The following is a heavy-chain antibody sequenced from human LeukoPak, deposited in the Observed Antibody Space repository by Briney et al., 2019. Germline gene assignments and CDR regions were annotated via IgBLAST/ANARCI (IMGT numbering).Heavy chain of an antibody. D-gene: IGHD6-13*01. CDR2: ISSSSSYI. CDR3: ARSASYSSSWYVVDY. Sequence: GGSLRLSCAASGFTFSSYSMNWVRQAPGKGLEWVSSISSSSSYIYYADSVKGRFTISRGNAKNSLYLQMNSLRAEDTAVYYCARSASYSSSWYVVDYWGQGTLVTVSS. V-gene: IGHV3-21*01. J-gene: IGHJ4*02. CDR1: GFTFSSYS.